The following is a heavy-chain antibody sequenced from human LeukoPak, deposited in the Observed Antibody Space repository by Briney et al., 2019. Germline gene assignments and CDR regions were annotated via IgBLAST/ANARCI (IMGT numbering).Heavy chain of an antibody. J-gene: IGHJ3*02. CDR2: IYSSCSW. Sequence: PSETLSLTCSVSDASIRSYFWSWIRQPPGKGLEWIGHIYSSCSWYYNPALRGRVIVSMEPSRNQFSLMLASVTAADTGMYCCAIAESVPAFDIWGQGTRVSVSS. V-gene: IGHV4-4*09. CDR3: AIAESVPAFDI. CDR1: DASIRSYF. D-gene: IGHD2-2*01.